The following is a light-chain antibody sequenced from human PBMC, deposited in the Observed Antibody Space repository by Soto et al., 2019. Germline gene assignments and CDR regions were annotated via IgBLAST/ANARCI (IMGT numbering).Light chain of an antibody. J-gene: IGKJ1*01. CDR3: QQYGGSSRT. CDR1: QSIRNNY. Sequence: DIVLTQSPDTLSLSSGETVTLSCRASQSIRNNYLAWYQQKRGQAPRLLIFETYRRATGIPDRFSGSGSRIDFTLTISRLDPEDFAVYVCQQYGGSSRTLGPGTKVDIK. V-gene: IGKV3-20*01. CDR2: ETY.